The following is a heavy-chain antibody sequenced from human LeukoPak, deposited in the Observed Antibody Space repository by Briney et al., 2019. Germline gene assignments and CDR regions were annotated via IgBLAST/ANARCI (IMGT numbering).Heavy chain of an antibody. CDR3: AIFGGHNQAVDS. J-gene: IGHJ3*01. D-gene: IGHD3-10*01. V-gene: IGHV5-51*01. CDR1: GYSFTSYW. Sequence: GGSPKISWKGSGYSFTSYWIGWVRPIPGKGLGWMGIIYPGDSDPRYRPSFQAHATISAVKSISTPYVQWSSLKASDSPLYYCAIFGGHNQAVDSCGRGTRVTVSS. CDR2: IYPGDSDP.